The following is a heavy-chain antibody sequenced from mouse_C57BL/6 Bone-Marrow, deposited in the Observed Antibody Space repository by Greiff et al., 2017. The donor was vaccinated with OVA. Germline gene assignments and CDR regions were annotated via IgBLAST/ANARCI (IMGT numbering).Heavy chain of an antibody. D-gene: IGHD2-5*01. J-gene: IGHJ2*01. CDR2: IWSGGST. CDR3: ARNGGAYYSNYDYFDY. CDR1: GFSLTSYG. V-gene: IGHV2-2*01. Sequence: VQGVESGPGLVQPSQSLSITCTVSGFSLTSYGVHWVRQSPGKGLEWLGVIWSGGSTDYNAAFISRLSISKDNSKSQVFFKMNSLQADDTAIYYCARNGGAYYSNYDYFDYWGQGTTLTVSS.